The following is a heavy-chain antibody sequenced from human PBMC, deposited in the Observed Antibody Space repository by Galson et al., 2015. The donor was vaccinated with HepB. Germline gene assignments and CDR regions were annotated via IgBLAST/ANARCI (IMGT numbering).Heavy chain of an antibody. J-gene: IGHJ4*02. Sequence: SETLSLTCAVYGGSFSGYYWSWIRQPPGKGLEWIGEINHSGSTNYNPSLKSRVTISVDTSKNQFSLKLSSVTAADTAVYYCARQLYYYGSGSYSRTTSDYWGQGTLVTVSS. CDR2: INHSGST. CDR1: GGSFSGYY. CDR3: ARQLYYYGSGSYSRTTSDY. V-gene: IGHV4-34*01. D-gene: IGHD3-10*01.